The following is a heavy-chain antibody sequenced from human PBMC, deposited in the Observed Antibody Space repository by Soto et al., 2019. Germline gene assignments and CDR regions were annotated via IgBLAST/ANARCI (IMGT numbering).Heavy chain of an antibody. CDR2: IYPDDSNT. J-gene: IGHJ5*02. Sequence: GESLKISCAASGYDFSTHWIGWVRQMPGKGLEWMGIIYPDDSNTKYSPSFDGQVTMSVDKSIGTAYLQWRSLKASDTAMYYCARHGSKECYFGGCFSKWDNRFDPWGQGTQVTVSS. D-gene: IGHD3-9*01. CDR1: GYDFSTHW. CDR3: ARHGSKECYFGGCFSKWDNRFDP. V-gene: IGHV5-51*01.